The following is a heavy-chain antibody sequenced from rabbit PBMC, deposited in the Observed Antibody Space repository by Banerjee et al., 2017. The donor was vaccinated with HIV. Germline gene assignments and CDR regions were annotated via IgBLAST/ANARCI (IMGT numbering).Heavy chain of an antibody. J-gene: IGHJ4*01. CDR3: ARDRHADSLDFAL. CDR2: IYTGSGST. CDR1: GFSFSSSYY. Sequence: QSLEESGGDLVKPGASLTLTCTASGFSFSSSYYMCWVRQAPGKGLEWIGCIYTGSGSTYYASWAKGRFTISKTSSTTVDLKMTSLTAADTAIYFCARDRHADSLDFALWGPGTLVTVS. D-gene: IGHD4-2*01. V-gene: IGHV1S40*01.